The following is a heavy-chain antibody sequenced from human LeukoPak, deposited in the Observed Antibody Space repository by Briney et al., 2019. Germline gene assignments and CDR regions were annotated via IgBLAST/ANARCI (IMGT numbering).Heavy chain of an antibody. V-gene: IGHV3-11*01. CDR3: ASLRGVNR. J-gene: IGHJ4*02. Sequence: GGCLRLSCAASGFTFSDYYMSWIRQPPGKGLEWVSYISSSGTTINYADSVRGRFTVSRDNAKNSLYLQMDSLSAEDTAVYYCASLRGVNRWGQGTLVTVSS. CDR2: ISSSGTTI. D-gene: IGHD3-10*01. CDR1: GFTFSDYY.